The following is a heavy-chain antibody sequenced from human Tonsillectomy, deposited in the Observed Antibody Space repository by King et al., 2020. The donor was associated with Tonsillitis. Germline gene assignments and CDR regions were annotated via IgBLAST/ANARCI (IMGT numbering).Heavy chain of an antibody. CDR2: ISGSGDST. D-gene: IGHD3-10*01. CDR3: AKDKDYGSGRNAFDV. V-gene: IGHV3-23*04. J-gene: IGHJ3*01. Sequence: VQLVESGGNLVQPGGSLRLSCAASGFTFSSYAMSWVRQAPGKGLEWVSAISGSGDSTYYADSVKGRFTISRDKSKNTLYLQMNSPRDEDTALYYCAKDKDYGSGRNAFDVWGQGTMVTVSS. CDR1: GFTFSSYA.